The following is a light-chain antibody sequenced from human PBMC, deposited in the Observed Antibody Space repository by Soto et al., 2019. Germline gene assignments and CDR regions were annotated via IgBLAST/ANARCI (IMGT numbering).Light chain of an antibody. CDR1: SSDIGSYNR. CDR2: EVT. CDR3: SSYTSSTTLV. V-gene: IGLV2-18*02. Sequence: QSVLTQPPSVSGAPGQSVTISCTGTSSDIGSYNRVSWYQQPPGTAPKLMIYEVTNRPSGVPDRFSGSKSGITASLTISGLQAEDEADYYCSSYTSSTTLVFGGGTQLTVL. J-gene: IGLJ2*01.